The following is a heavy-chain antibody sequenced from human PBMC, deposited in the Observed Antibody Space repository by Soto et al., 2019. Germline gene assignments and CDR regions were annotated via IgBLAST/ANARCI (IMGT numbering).Heavy chain of an antibody. V-gene: IGHV4-39*01. CDR2: IYYSGST. CDR1: GGSISSSSYY. J-gene: IGHJ4*02. Sequence: SETLSLTCTVSGGSISSSSYYWGWIRQPPGKGLEWIGSIYYSGSTYYNPSLKSRVTISVDTSKNQFSLKLSSVTAADTAVYYCARLYGDYVGFDYWGQGTLVTVSS. D-gene: IGHD4-17*01. CDR3: ARLYGDYVGFDY.